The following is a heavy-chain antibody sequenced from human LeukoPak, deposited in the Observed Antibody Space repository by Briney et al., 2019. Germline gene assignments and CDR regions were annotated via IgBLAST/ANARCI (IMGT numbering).Heavy chain of an antibody. CDR3: ARVGREAFDY. CDR1: GYTLTELS. D-gene: IGHD5-24*01. CDR2: FDPEDGET. Sequence: ASVKVSCKVSGYTLTELSMHWVRQAPGKGLEWMGGFDPEDGETIYAQKFQGRVTITADESTSTAYMELSSLRSEDTAVYYCARVGREAFDYWGQGTLVTVSS. J-gene: IGHJ4*02. V-gene: IGHV1-24*01.